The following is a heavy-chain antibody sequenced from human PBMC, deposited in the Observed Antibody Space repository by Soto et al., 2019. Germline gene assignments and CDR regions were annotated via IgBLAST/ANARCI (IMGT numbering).Heavy chain of an antibody. D-gene: IGHD2-15*01. CDR2: ITDSGAAS. CDR3: ARDLSVVFDY. CDR1: GFTFNKYA. Sequence: GGSLRLSCTASGFTFNKYAMSWVRQAPGKGLEWVSAITDSGAASHYADSVKGRFTVSRGNSKNTLYLQMNSLRADDTAVYYCARDLSVVFDYWGQGTLVTVS. V-gene: IGHV3-23*01. J-gene: IGHJ4*02.